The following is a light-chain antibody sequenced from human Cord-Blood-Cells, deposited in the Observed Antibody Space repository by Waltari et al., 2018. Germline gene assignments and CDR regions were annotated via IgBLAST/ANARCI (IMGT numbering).Light chain of an antibody. V-gene: IGLV3-25*03. J-gene: IGLJ1*01. Sequence: SYELTQPPSVSVSPGQTARITCSGDALPKQYAYWYQQKTGQAPVLVIYKDSERPSGIPERFSGSSSGTTVTLTIRGVQAEDEADYYCQSADSSGTYVFGTGTKVTVL. CDR1: ALPKQY. CDR2: KDS. CDR3: QSADSSGTYV.